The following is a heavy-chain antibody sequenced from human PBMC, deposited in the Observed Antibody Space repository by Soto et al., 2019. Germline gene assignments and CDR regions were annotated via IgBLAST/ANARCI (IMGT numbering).Heavy chain of an antibody. CDR3: ARVSGSSSSDVFDY. D-gene: IGHD6-6*01. CDR1: GGSISSGDYY. Sequence: SETLSLTCTVSGGSISSGDYYWSWIRQPPGKGLEWIGYIYYSGSTYYSPSLKSRVTISVDTSKNQFSLKLSSVTAADTAVYYCARVSGSSSSDVFDYWGQGTLVTVSS. CDR2: IYYSGST. V-gene: IGHV4-30-4*01. J-gene: IGHJ4*02.